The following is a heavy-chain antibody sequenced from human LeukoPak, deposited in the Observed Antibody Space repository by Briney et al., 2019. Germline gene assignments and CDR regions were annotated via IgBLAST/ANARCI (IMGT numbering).Heavy chain of an antibody. CDR3: ARDNNLEPQYYGSGYQDWFDP. Sequence: SETLSLTCTVSGGSISSYYWSWIRQPPGKGLEWIGYIYYSGSTNYNPSLKSRVTISVDTSKNQFSLKLSSVTAADTAVYYCARDNNLEPQYYGSGYQDWFDPWGQGTLVTVSS. CDR1: GGSISSYY. D-gene: IGHD3-10*01. CDR2: IYYSGST. J-gene: IGHJ5*02. V-gene: IGHV4-59*01.